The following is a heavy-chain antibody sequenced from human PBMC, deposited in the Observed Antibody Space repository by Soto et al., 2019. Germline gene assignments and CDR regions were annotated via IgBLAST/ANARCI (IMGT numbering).Heavy chain of an antibody. V-gene: IGHV3-7*03. CDR1: GFTVSSCA. J-gene: IGHJ6*02. CDR2: IKQDGSEK. D-gene: IGHD6-13*01. Sequence: XGSLRLSCAASGFTVSSCAMTWVRQAPGKGLEWVANIKQDGSEKNYVDSVKGRFTISRDNAKNSLYLEMNNLRVEDTAIYYCARWYAAEAWGQGPTVTVSS. CDR3: ARWYAAEA.